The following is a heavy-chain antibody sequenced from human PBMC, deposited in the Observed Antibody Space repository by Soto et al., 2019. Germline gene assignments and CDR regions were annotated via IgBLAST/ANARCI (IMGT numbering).Heavy chain of an antibody. Sequence: SETLSLTCTVSGGSISSSSYYWGWIRQPPGKGLEWIGSIYYSGSTYYNQSLKSRVTKSVDTSKNQFSLKLSSVTAADTAVYYCARSRVQQQLAPNWFDPWGQGTLVTVS. V-gene: IGHV4-39*01. CDR1: GGSISSSSYY. CDR3: ARSRVQQQLAPNWFDP. J-gene: IGHJ5*02. CDR2: IYYSGST. D-gene: IGHD6-13*01.